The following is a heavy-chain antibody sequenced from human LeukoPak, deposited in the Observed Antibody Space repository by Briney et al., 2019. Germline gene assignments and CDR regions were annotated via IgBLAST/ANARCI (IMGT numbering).Heavy chain of an antibody. CDR2: ISYNGDST. V-gene: IGHV3-64D*09. CDR1: GFTFSRHN. Sequence: GGSLRLSCSGSGFTFSRHNMHWVRQAPGKGLEYVSTISYNGDSTYYVDSVKGRFTISRDNSKNTLDLQMSSLRPEDTAVYYCVSDRETQEQIWGPGTLVTVSS. CDR3: VSDRETQEQI. J-gene: IGHJ3*02. D-gene: IGHD1-26*01.